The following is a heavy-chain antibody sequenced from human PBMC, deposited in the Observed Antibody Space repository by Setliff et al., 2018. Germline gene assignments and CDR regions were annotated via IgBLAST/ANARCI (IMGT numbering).Heavy chain of an antibody. V-gene: IGHV4-4*07. D-gene: IGHD1-1*01. CDR1: GDSISSYF. CDR3: ARTGTYRYFDY. Sequence: SETLSLTCSVSGDSISSYFWTWIRQPAGKGLEWIGRFYISGTTTYNPSLKSRVTMSADTSKNQFSLKLSSVTAADTAVYYCARTGTYRYFDYWGQGALVTVSS. J-gene: IGHJ4*02. CDR2: FYISGTT.